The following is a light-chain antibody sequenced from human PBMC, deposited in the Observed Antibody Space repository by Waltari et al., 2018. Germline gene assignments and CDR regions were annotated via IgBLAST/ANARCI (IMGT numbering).Light chain of an antibody. CDR3: ISYRTSGTLV. V-gene: IGLV2-14*03. J-gene: IGLJ6*01. Sequence: QSALTQPASVSASPGQSITISCTGTSSDIGGYNYVSWYQQHPGKAPKLMIYDVSYRPSGVSNRFSGSKSGNTASLTISGLQADDEADYYCISYRTSGTLVFGSGTKVTVL. CDR1: SSDIGGYNY. CDR2: DVS.